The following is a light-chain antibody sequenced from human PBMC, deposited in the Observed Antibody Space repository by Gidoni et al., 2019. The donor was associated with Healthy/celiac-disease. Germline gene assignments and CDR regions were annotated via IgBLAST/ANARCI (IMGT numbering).Light chain of an antibody. CDR3: HQYNNWPPA. J-gene: IGKJ1*01. V-gene: IGKV3-15*01. CDR2: GAS. CDR1: QSVSSN. Sequence: EIVMTQSPATLSVSPGERATLSCRASQSVSSNLAWYQQKPGQAPRLLIYGASTRATGMPARFSGSGSGTEFTVTISSLQSEDFAVYYCHQYNNWPPAFGQGTKVEIK.